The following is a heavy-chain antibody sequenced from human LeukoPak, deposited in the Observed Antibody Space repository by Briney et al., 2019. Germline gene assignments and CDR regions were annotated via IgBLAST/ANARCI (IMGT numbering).Heavy chain of an antibody. CDR2: IYYSGST. D-gene: IGHD2-2*01. J-gene: IGHJ4*02. CDR1: GGSISSGDYY. V-gene: IGHV4-30-4*08. Sequence: SETLSLTCTVSGGSISSGDYYWSWIRQPPGKGLEWIGYIYYSGSTCYNPSLKSRVTISVDTSKNQFSLKLSSVTAADTAVYYCARVSTAMSSTIDYWGQGTLVTVSS. CDR3: ARVSTAMSSTIDY.